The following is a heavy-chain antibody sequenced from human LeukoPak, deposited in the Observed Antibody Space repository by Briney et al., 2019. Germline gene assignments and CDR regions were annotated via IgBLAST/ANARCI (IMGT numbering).Heavy chain of an antibody. Sequence: PGGSLRLSCAASGFTFSSYAMSWLRQTPQKGLEWVSGISVTGDITYYADSVKGRFTIARDNSRTTLYPQLNSLRADDAAVYYCAKSHITRYPLQYYFDLWGQGAQVIVSS. CDR3: AKSHITRYPLQYYFDL. V-gene: IGHV3-23*01. D-gene: IGHD2-21*01. CDR1: GFTFSSYA. J-gene: IGHJ4*02. CDR2: ISVTGDIT.